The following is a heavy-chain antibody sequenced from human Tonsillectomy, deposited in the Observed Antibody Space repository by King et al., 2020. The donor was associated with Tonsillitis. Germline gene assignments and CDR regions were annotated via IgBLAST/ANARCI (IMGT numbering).Heavy chain of an antibody. V-gene: IGHV3-23*04. CDR1: GFFFSSYA. CDR2: ISGSGGST. J-gene: IGHJ4*02. CDR3: AKAGYGSGSYQLYYFDF. Sequence: VQLVESGGGLAQPGGSLRLSCAASGFFFSSYAINWVRQVPGKGLEWVSGISGSGGSTYYADPLKGLFTISRVNSKNTLFLQMNSLRAEDTAVYYCAKAGYGSGSYQLYYFDFWGRGTLVTVSS. D-gene: IGHD3-10*01.